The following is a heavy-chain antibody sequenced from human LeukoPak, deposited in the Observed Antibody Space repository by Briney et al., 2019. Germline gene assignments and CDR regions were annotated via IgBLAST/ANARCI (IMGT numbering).Heavy chain of an antibody. Sequence: GGSLRLSCAASGFTFSSYGMHWVRQAPGKGLEWVAVISYDGSNKYYADSVKGRFTISRDNSKNTLYLQMNSLRAEDTAVYYSAKGDTAMAHYYYGMDVWGQGTTVTVSS. CDR3: AKGDTAMAHYYYGMDV. J-gene: IGHJ6*02. D-gene: IGHD5-18*01. CDR2: ISYDGSNK. CDR1: GFTFSSYG. V-gene: IGHV3-30*18.